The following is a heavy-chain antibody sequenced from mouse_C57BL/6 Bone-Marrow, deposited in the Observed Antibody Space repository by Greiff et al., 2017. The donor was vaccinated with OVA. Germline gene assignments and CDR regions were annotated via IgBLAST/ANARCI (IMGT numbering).Heavy chain of an antibody. J-gene: IGHJ4*01. D-gene: IGHD3-1*01. CDR3: ARPSWYAMDY. V-gene: IGHV1-81*01. CDR2: IYPRSGNT. CDR1: GYTFTSYG. Sequence: QVQLKQSGAELARPGASVKLSCKASGYTFTSYGISWVKQRTGQGLEWIGEIYPRSGNTYYNEKFKGKATLTADKSSSTAYMELRSLTSEDSAVYFCARPSWYAMDYWGQGTSVTVSS.